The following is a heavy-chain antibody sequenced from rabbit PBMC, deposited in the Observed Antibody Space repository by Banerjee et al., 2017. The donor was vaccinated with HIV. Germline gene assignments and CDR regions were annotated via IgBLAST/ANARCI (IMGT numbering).Heavy chain of an antibody. CDR1: GFSFSNKYV. CDR3: ARDLGGVIGWNFGL. CDR2: INTSSGNT. D-gene: IGHD1-1*01. J-gene: IGHJ6*01. Sequence: QVHLEESGGDLVKPEGSLTLTCTASGFSFSNKYVMCWVRQAPGKGLEWIACINTSSGNTVYASWAKGRFTISKTSSTTVTLQMTSLTAADTATYFCARDLGGVIGWNFGLWGQGTLVTVS. V-gene: IGHV1S45*01.